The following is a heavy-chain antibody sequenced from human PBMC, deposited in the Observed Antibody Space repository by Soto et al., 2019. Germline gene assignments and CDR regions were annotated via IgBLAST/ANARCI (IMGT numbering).Heavy chain of an antibody. CDR2: IYYSGST. CDR1: GGSISSYY. V-gene: IGHV4-59*08. J-gene: IGHJ5*02. CDR3: ARAKAPLYSSSWYWFDP. Sequence: QVQLQESGPGLVKPSETLSLTCTVCGGSISSYYWSWIRQPPGKGLEWIGYIYYSGSTNYNPSLKSRVTISVDTSKNQFSLKLSSVTAADTAVYYCARAKAPLYSSSWYWFDPWGQGTLVTVSS. D-gene: IGHD6-13*01.